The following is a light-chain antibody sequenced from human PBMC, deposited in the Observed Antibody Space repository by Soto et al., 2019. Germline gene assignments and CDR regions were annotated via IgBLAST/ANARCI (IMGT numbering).Light chain of an antibody. J-gene: IGLJ3*02. V-gene: IGLV2-23*02. CDR1: GSDIGNYNL. CDR2: EVN. Sequence: QSALTQPAAVSGSLGQSITISCSGSGSDIGNYNLVSWYQQQPGKVPRLIIYEVNKGPSGVSNRFSGSKSGNTASLTISDLQPDDECLYYCCSYAGSSXWXXGGGTKLTVL. CDR3: CSYAGSSXWX.